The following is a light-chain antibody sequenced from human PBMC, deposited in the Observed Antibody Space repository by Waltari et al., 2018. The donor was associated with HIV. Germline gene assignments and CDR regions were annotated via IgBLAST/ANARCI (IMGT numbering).Light chain of an antibody. CDR2: WAS. J-gene: IGKJ4*01. CDR3: QQYYTLRST. CDR1: RTVLYNRNY. Sequence: DIVMTQSPDSLAVSLGARATVTCTSSRTVLYNRNYLAWYQQKPGQAPTVLIYWASTREFGVPDRFSGSGSGTDFSLTISRVQADDVAIYYCQQYYTLRSTFGGGTKIEI. V-gene: IGKV4-1*01.